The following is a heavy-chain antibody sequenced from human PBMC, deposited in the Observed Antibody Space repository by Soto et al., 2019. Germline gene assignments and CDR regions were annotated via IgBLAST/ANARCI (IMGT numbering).Heavy chain of an antibody. CDR3: ASGGITIFGVVIMAMGLDP. D-gene: IGHD3-3*01. J-gene: IGHJ5*02. CDR2: ISSSSSYI. Sequence: GGSLRLSCAASGFTFSSYSMNWVRQAPGKGLEWVSSISSSSSYIYYADSVKGRFTIPRDSAKNSLYLQMNSLRAEDTAVYYCASGGITIFGVVIMAMGLDPWGQGTLVTVSS. CDR1: GFTFSSYS. V-gene: IGHV3-21*01.